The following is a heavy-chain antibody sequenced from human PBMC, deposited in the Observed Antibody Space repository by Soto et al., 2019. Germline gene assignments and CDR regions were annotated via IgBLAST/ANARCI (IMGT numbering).Heavy chain of an antibody. V-gene: IGHV4-4*02. D-gene: IGHD3-22*01. Sequence: SETLSLTCAVSGGSISSSNWWSWVRQPPGKGLEWIGEIYHSGSTNYNPSLKSRVTISVDKSKNQFSLKLSSVTAADTAVYYCARVNSGPTYYFDSSGYKYLDYWDQGTLVTVSS. J-gene: IGHJ4*02. CDR2: IYHSGST. CDR3: ARVNSGPTYYFDSSGYKYLDY. CDR1: GGSISSSNW.